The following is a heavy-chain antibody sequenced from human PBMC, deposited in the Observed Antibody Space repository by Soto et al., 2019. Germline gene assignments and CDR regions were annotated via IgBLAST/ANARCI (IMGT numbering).Heavy chain of an antibody. CDR3: XXKFXXDSGTYLFDLDY. CDR2: RSYYGGTK. V-gene: IGHV3-30-3*01. J-gene: IGHJ4*02. CDR1: GFTFSNYA. D-gene: IGHD3-10*01. Sequence: QVQLVESGGGVVQPGRSLRLSCAASGFTFSNYAVXXXXXXXXXGLEWVAVRSYYGGTKNYAYSVKGRFTISRDNSRXXXXXXXXXXXXXXXXXXXCXXKFXXDSGTYLFDLDYWGQGTLVTVSS.